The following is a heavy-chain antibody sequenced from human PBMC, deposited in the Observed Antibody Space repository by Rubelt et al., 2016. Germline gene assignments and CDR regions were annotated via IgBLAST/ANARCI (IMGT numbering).Heavy chain of an antibody. CDR1: GFTFRDSS. CDR2: ISTDGYTL. J-gene: IGHJ5*02. CDR3: AGDGSSSWGLEP. V-gene: IGHV3-11*01. Sequence: VQLVESGGGLVKRGGSLRLSCAASGFTFRDSSMCWFRQAPGERLEWVAYISTDGYTLYYADSVEGRFTISRDNAKNSLYLQMNSRRDGGTAGYYCAGDGSSSWGLEPWGQGTLVTVSS. D-gene: IGHD6-13*01.